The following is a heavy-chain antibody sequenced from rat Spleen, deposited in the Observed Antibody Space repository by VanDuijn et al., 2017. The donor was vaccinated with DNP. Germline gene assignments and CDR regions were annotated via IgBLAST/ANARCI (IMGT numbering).Heavy chain of an antibody. CDR1: GFTFSNYG. CDR3: TTGGSYPRYFPY. J-gene: IGHJ2*01. V-gene: IGHV5-27*01. CDR2: ITNSGGST. Sequence: EVQLVESGGGLVQPGRSLKLSCAASGFTFSNYGMAWVRQAPTKGLEWVASITNSGGSTYYRDSVKGRFTISRDNAKSTLYLQMDSLRSEDTATYYCTTGGSYPRYFPYWGQGVMVTVSS. D-gene: IGHD1-3*01.